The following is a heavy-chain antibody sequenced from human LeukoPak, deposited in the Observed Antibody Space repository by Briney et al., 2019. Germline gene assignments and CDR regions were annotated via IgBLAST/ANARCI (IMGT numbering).Heavy chain of an antibody. Sequence: GGSLRLSCAASGFTVSSNYMSWVRQAPGKGLEWVAVISYDGSNKYYADSVKGRFTISRDNSKNTLYLQMNSLRAEDTAVYYCAREMVRGAFFDYWGQGTLVTVSS. D-gene: IGHD3-10*01. CDR1: GFTVSSNY. CDR3: AREMVRGAFFDY. CDR2: ISYDGSNK. J-gene: IGHJ4*02. V-gene: IGHV3-30-3*01.